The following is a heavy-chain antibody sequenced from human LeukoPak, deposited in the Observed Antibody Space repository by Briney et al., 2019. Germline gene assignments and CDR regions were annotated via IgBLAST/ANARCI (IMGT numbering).Heavy chain of an antibody. CDR2: INPNSGGT. CDR3: ARGPLLWFGEPLIDY. CDR1: GYTFTGYY. J-gene: IGHJ4*02. Sequence: ASVKLSCKASGYTFTGYYMHWVRQAPGQGREWMGRINPNSGGTNYAQKFQGRVTMTRDTSISTAYMELSRLRSYDTGVYYCARGPLLWFGEPLIDYWGQGTLVTVSS. V-gene: IGHV1-2*05. D-gene: IGHD3-10*01.